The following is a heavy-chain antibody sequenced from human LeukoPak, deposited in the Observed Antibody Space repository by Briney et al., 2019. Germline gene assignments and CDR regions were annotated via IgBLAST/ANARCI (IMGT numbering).Heavy chain of an antibody. CDR3: AKASSGPNTHFDY. CDR1: GFTFDDYG. V-gene: IGHV3-20*04. Sequence: GGSLRLSCAASGFTFDDYGMSWVRQAPGKGLEWVSGINWNGGSTGYADSVKGRFTISRDNSKNTLSLQMNSLRAEDTAVYYCAKASSGPNTHFDYWGQGTLVIVSS. J-gene: IGHJ4*02. D-gene: IGHD1-26*01. CDR2: INWNGGST.